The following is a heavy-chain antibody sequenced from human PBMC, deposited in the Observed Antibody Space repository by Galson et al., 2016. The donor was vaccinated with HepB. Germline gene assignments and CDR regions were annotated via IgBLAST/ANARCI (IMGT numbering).Heavy chain of an antibody. J-gene: IGHJ4*02. V-gene: IGHV6-1*01. CDR2: IYYRSTWME. D-gene: IGHD2-15*01. CDR3: ALSLPSCRGGSCYGH. CDR1: GDSVSSNTNA. Sequence: CAISGDSVSSNTNAWNWLRQSPSRGLEWLGRIYYRSTWMEDYAPSLTGRISIDPDTSKNQFSLQLTSVTHEDTAVYYCALSLPSCRGGSCYGHWGQGTLVTVSS.